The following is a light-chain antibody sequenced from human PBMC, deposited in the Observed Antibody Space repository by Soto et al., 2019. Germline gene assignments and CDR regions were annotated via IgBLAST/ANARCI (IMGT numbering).Light chain of an antibody. CDR1: QSINRF. CDR3: QQSYTSPQT. CDR2: AAS. Sequence: DIQMTQSPSSLSASVGDRISITCRAGQSINRFLNWYQQKPGKAPKLLIHAASSLQSGVQSRFSGSGSWTDFTLTISSLQPEDFATYYCQQSYTSPQTVGQGTKVEI. J-gene: IGKJ1*01. V-gene: IGKV1-39*01.